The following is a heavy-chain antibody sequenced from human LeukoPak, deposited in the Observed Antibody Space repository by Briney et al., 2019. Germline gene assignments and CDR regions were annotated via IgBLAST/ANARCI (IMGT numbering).Heavy chain of an antibody. J-gene: IGHJ4*02. CDR2: INHSGST. Sequence: SETLSLTCAVYRGSFRGYYWSWIRQPPGKGLEWIGEINHSGSTNYNPSLKSRVTISVDTSKNQFSLKLSSVTAADTAVYYCARGSSGYYPLDYWGQGTLVTVSS. CDR1: RGSFRGYY. CDR3: ARGSSGYYPLDY. D-gene: IGHD3-22*01. V-gene: IGHV4-34*01.